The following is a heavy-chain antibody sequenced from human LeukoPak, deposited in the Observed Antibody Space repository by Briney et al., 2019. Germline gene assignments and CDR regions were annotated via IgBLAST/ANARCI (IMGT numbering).Heavy chain of an antibody. CDR1: GFTFSSYG. CDR2: ISYDGSNK. V-gene: IGHV3-30*18. Sequence: GSLRLSCAASGFTFSSYGMHWVRQAPGKGLEWVAVISYDGSNKYYADSVKGRFTISRDNSKNTLYLQMNSLRAEDTAVYYCVKDSDGDFWSGSNHYYYYGMDVWGQGTTVTVSS. J-gene: IGHJ6*02. CDR3: VKDSDGDFWSGSNHYYYYGMDV. D-gene: IGHD3-3*01.